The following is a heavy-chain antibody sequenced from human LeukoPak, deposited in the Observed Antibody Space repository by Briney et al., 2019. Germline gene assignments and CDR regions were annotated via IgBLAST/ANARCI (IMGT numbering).Heavy chain of an antibody. Sequence: GGSLRLSCEASGITFSTSDMHWVRQAPGKGLEWDSVIGTAGDTYYADSVKGRFTISRENAKNSLYLQMNSLRAGDTAVYYCARGSVRVGMDVWGQGTTVTVSS. CDR3: ARGSVRVGMDV. CDR1: GITFSTSD. CDR2: IGTAGDT. V-gene: IGHV3-13*01. D-gene: IGHD6-13*01. J-gene: IGHJ6*02.